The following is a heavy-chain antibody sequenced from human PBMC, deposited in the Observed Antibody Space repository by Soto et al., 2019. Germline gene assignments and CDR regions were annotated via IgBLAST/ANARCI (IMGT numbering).Heavy chain of an antibody. D-gene: IGHD2-8*02. V-gene: IGHV3-30*03. CDR1: GFIVSTYG. CDR3: TGEVASGY. Sequence: QVQLVESGGGVVQPGRSLRLSCAVSGFIVSTYGMHWVRHAPGKGLEWVAVISRDGGTKYYADSVKGRFTISRDNSRNTLFLEMNSLRGDDMAVYYCTGEVASGYWGQGTLVTVSS. CDR2: ISRDGGTK. J-gene: IGHJ4*02.